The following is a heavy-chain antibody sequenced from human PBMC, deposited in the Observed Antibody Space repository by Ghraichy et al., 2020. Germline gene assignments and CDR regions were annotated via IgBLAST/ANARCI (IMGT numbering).Heavy chain of an antibody. CDR2: IYSGGST. V-gene: IGHV3-53*01. Sequence: GESLNISCAASGFTVSSNYMSWVRQAPGKGLEWVSVIYSGGSTYYADSVKGRFTISRDNSKNTLYLQMNSLRAEDTAVYYCAREITGRVAWWYFDLWGRGTLVTVSS. J-gene: IGHJ2*01. CDR1: GFTVSSNY. D-gene: IGHD1-14*01. CDR3: AREITGRVAWWYFDL.